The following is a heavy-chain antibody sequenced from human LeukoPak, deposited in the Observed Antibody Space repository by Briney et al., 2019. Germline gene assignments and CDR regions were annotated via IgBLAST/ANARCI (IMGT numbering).Heavy chain of an antibody. V-gene: IGHV4-59*01. J-gene: IGHJ4*02. D-gene: IGHD5-12*01. CDR3: VSSYGGYVLDY. CDR1: VVSISIYS. CDR2: VYHSGSI. Sequence: SETLSLTSTVSVVSISIYSWNWIRQSPGKGLEWIGRVYHSGSINYNPSLKSRVTISVDTSKNQFSLNLSSVTAADTAVYYCVSSYGGYVLDYWGQGTLVIVSS.